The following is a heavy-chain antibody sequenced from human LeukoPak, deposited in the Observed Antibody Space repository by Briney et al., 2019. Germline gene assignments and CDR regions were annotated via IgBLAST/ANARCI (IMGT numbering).Heavy chain of an antibody. Sequence: ASVKVSCKASGYTFTSYGISWVRQAPGQGLEWMGWINPNSGGTNYAQKFQGRVTMTRDTSISTAYMELSRLRSDDTAVYYCARVSYSGSYFVILHYFDYWGQGTLVTVSS. CDR3: ARVSYSGSYFVILHYFDY. CDR2: INPNSGGT. CDR1: GYTFTSYG. J-gene: IGHJ4*02. D-gene: IGHD1-26*01. V-gene: IGHV1-2*02.